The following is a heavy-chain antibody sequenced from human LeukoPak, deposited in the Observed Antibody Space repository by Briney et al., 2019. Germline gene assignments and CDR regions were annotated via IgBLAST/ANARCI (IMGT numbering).Heavy chain of an antibody. V-gene: IGHV1-18*01. J-gene: IGHJ4*02. D-gene: IGHD2-2*01. Sequence: ASVRVSCKASGYTFTSYGISWVRQAPGQGLEWMGWISAYNGSTNYAQKPQGRVTMTTDTSTSTAYMELRSLRSDDTAVYYCARALVVVPAATRESLDYWGQGTLVTVSS. CDR1: GYTFTSYG. CDR2: ISAYNGST. CDR3: ARALVVVPAATRESLDY.